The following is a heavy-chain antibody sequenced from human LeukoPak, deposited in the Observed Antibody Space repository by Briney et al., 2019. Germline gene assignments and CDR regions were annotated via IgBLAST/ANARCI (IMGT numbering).Heavy chain of an antibody. D-gene: IGHD3-22*01. CDR1: GFTFSSYA. V-gene: IGHV3-23*01. J-gene: IGHJ4*02. CDR2: ISGSGGST. CDR3: ARDRNYYDNGGPLGY. Sequence: PGGSLRLSCAASGFTFSSYAMSWVRQAPGKGLEWVSAISGSGGSTYYADSVKGRFTISRDNSKNTLYLQMNSLRAEDTAVYYCARDRNYYDNGGPLGYWGQGTLVTVSS.